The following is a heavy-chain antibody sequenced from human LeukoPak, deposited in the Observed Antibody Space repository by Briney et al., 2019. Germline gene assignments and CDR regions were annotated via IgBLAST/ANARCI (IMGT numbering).Heavy chain of an antibody. Sequence: PSETLSLTCTVSGGSISSYYWSWIRQPPGKGLEWIGYIYYSGSTNYNPSLKSRVTMSVDTSKNQFSLKLSSVTAADTAVYYCARTRIRYYYYYYGMDVWGQGTTVTVSS. CDR1: GGSISSYY. V-gene: IGHV4-59*12. J-gene: IGHJ6*02. CDR3: ARTRIRYYYYYYGMDV. CDR2: IYYSGST.